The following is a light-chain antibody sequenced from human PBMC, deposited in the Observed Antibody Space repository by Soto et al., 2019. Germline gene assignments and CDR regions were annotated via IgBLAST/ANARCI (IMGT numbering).Light chain of an antibody. CDR2: EVS. V-gene: IGLV2-14*01. CDR3: SSYTSAGTLV. CDR1: SSDIGGYNC. Sequence: QSVLTHPASVSGSPGQSITISCTGTSSDIGGYNCVSWYQQYPGKAPELMIFEVSNRPSGVSNRFSGSKSGNTASLTISGLQAEDEADYYCSSYTSAGTLVFGTGTKVTVL. J-gene: IGLJ1*01.